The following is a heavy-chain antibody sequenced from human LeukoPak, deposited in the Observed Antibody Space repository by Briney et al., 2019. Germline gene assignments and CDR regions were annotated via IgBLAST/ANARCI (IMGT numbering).Heavy chain of an antibody. J-gene: IGHJ6*03. CDR1: AGSISSYY. Sequence: SQTLSLTCPLSAGSISSYYSSCIRQPAGKGLEWIGRIYTSGSHNYNTSLKSRVTMSVDTSKNQFSLKLSSVTAADTAVYYCARDVDYGDRHYYYYYYMDVWGKGTTVTVSS. CDR3: ARDVDYGDRHYYYYYYMDV. V-gene: IGHV4-4*07. D-gene: IGHD4-17*01. CDR2: IYTSGSH.